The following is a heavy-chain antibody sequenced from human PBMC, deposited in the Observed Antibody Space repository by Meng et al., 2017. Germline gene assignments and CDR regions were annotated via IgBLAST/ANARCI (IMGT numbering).Heavy chain of an antibody. CDR1: GYSFTAYY. J-gene: IGHJ4*02. CDR3: ARDEDISAAGKLFGDY. Sequence: LVHSGAEVKQPGASGKVSCKPSGYSFTAYYIHWLRQAPGQGLEWMGRIDPNSGVTEYAHKFHGRVTVTGDTSISTAYMELRRLTSDDTAVYYCARDEDISAAGKLFGDYWGQGTLVTVSS. D-gene: IGHD6-13*01. V-gene: IGHV1-2*06. CDR2: IDPNSGVT.